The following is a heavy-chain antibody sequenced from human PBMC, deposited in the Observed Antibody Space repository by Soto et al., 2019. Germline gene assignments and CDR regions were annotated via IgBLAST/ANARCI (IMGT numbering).Heavy chain of an antibody. J-gene: IGHJ4*02. CDR1: GYTLTELS. Sequence: APVKVSCKVSGYTLTELSMHWVRQAPGKGLEWMGGFDPEDGETIYAQKFQGRVTMTEDTSTDTAYMELSSLRSEDTAVYYCATRGVSRYDFWSGLDYWGQGTLVTVSS. D-gene: IGHD3-3*01. CDR2: FDPEDGET. V-gene: IGHV1-24*01. CDR3: ATRGVSRYDFWSGLDY.